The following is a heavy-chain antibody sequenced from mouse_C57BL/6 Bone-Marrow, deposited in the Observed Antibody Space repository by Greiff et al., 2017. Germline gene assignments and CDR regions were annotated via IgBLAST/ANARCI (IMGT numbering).Heavy chain of an antibody. CDR1: GYSFTDHN. CDR3: ARDEAVDYYPAWFAY. V-gene: IGHV1-39*01. CDR2: INPNYGTT. J-gene: IGHJ3*01. D-gene: IGHD2-1*01. Sequence: VQLQQSGPELVKPGASVKISCKASGYSFTDHNMNWVKQSNGKSLEWIGVINPNYGTTSYNQKFKGKATLTVDQSSSAAYMQLNSLTSEDSAVYYCARDEAVDYYPAWFAYWGQGTLVTVSA.